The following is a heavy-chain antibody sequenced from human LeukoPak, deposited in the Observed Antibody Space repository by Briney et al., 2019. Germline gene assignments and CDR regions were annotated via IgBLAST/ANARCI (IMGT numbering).Heavy chain of an antibody. J-gene: IGHJ4*01. V-gene: IGHV4-61*01. CDR3: ARSVHNWNDYFGY. Sequence: SETLSLTCPVSGDSISSSSYYWSWIRQPPGKGLEWIGYIYYSGSTNYNPSLKSRVTISVDTSKNQFSLKLSSVTAADTAVYYCARSVHNWNDYFGYWGQGTLVTVSS. D-gene: IGHD1-20*01. CDR2: IYYSGST. CDR1: GDSISSSSYY.